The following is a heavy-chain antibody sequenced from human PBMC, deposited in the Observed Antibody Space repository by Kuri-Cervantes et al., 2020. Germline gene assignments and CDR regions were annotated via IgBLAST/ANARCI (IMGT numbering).Heavy chain of an antibody. D-gene: IGHD5-12*01. V-gene: IGHV3-15*01. CDR1: GFTFTNAW. CDR2: IKSKTDGGTT. J-gene: IGHJ4*02. CDR3: TTEGYGGY. Sequence: GESLKISCAASGFTFTNAWMSWVRQAPGKGLEWVGRIKSKTDGGTTVYAAPVKGRFTVSRDDSKNTLYLQMNSLKTEDTAVYYCTTEGYGGYWGQGTLVTVSS.